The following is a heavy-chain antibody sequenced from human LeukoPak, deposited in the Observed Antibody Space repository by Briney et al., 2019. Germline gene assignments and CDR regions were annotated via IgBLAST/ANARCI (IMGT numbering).Heavy chain of an antibody. CDR1: GFTFSSYA. D-gene: IGHD2-21*02. J-gene: IGHJ4*02. Sequence: GGSLRLSCAASGFTFSSYAMSWVRQAPGKGLEWVSAISGSGGSTYYADSVKGRFTISRDNSKNTLYLQMNSLRAEDTAVNYCAKGAGAYCGGDCFPPDYWGQGTLVTVSS. CDR3: AKGAGAYCGGDCFPPDY. CDR2: ISGSGGST. V-gene: IGHV3-23*01.